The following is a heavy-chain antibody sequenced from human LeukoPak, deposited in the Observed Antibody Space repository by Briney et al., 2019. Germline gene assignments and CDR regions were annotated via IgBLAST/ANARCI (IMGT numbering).Heavy chain of an antibody. CDR1: GFTFSSYA. Sequence: VGSLRLSCAASGFTFSSYAMSWVRQAPGKGLEWVSAIRGSGGSTYYADSVKGRFTISRDDSMNTLSLQMNSLRAEDTALYYCAKSSSWTYHYLDYWGKGALVTVSS. D-gene: IGHD6-13*01. V-gene: IGHV3-23*01. J-gene: IGHJ4*02. CDR3: AKSSSWTYHYLDY. CDR2: IRGSGGST.